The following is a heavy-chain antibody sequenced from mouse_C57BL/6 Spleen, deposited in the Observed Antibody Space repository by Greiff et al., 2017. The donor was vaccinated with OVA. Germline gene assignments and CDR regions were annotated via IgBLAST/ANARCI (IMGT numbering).Heavy chain of an antibody. CDR3: ARGGSLRLAWFAY. Sequence: EVQLQQSGPELVKPGASVKISCKASGYTFTDYYMNWVKQSHGKSLEWIGDINPNNGGTSYNQKFKGKATLTVDKSSSTAYMELRSLTSEDSAVYYCARGGSLRLAWFAYWGQGTLVTVSA. D-gene: IGHD3-1*01. CDR2: INPNNGGT. CDR1: GYTFTDYY. V-gene: IGHV1-26*01. J-gene: IGHJ3*01.